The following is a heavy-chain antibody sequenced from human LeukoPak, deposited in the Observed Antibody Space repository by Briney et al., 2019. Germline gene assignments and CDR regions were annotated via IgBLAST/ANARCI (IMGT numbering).Heavy chain of an antibody. Sequence: GASVKVSCKASGYTFTSYDINWVRQATGQGLEWMGWMNPNSGNTGYAQKFQGRVTMTRNTSISTAYMELSSLRSEDTAVYYCARADDYVWGSYRYDFDYWGQGTLVTVSS. CDR2: MNPNSGNT. D-gene: IGHD3-16*02. CDR3: ARADDYVWGSYRYDFDY. V-gene: IGHV1-8*01. J-gene: IGHJ4*02. CDR1: GYTFTSYD.